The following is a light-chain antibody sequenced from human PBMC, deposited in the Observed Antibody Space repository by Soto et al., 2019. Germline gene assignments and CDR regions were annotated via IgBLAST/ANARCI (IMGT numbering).Light chain of an antibody. J-gene: IGKJ5*01. CDR1: QSISSY. CDR2: AAS. CDR3: QQRSNWPPIT. Sequence: DIQMTQSPSSLSASVGDRVSLTCRASQSISSYLNWYQQKPGKAPKLLIYAASSLQSGVPSRFSGSGSGTDFTLTISSLQPEDFAVYYCQQRSNWPPITFGQGTRLEIK. V-gene: IGKV1-39*01.